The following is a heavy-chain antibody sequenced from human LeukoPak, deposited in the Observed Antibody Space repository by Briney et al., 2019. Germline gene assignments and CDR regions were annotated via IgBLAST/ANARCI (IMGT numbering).Heavy chain of an antibody. CDR3: ARVSGSGSSHYYYYYMDV. V-gene: IGHV4-39*01. Sequence: SETLSLTCTVSGGSISGNSYYWGWIRQPPGKGLEWIGSIYYSGSTYYKSSLKSRVTISVDTSKNQFSLKLSSVTAADTAVYYCARVSGSGSSHYYYYYMDVWGKGTTVTISS. J-gene: IGHJ6*03. CDR2: IYYSGST. CDR1: GGSISGNSYY. D-gene: IGHD3-10*01.